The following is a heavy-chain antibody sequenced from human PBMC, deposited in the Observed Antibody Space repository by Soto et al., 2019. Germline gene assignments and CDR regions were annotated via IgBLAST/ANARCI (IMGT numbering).Heavy chain of an antibody. CDR1: GYTFSDYY. CDR2: INPNSGGT. D-gene: IGHD1-1*01. J-gene: IGHJ4*02. CDR3: AREPATAKPEGVDF. Sequence: ASVKVSCEASGYTFSDYYIHWVRQAPGQGLEWMGWINPNSGGTTYAPKFQGGVTMTRDTSITTAYMELSRLRSGDTAVYYCAREPATAKPEGVDFWGQGTLVTVSS. V-gene: IGHV1-2*02.